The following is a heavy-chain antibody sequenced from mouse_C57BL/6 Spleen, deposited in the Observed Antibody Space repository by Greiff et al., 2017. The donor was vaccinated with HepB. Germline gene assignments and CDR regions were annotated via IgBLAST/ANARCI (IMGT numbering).Heavy chain of an antibody. CDR3: AREDRSLYYSNYLAWFAY. D-gene: IGHD2-5*01. CDR2: IYPGSGNT. V-gene: IGHV1-76*01. CDR1: GYTFTDYY. J-gene: IGHJ3*01. Sequence: QVQLKQSGAELVRPGASVKLSCKASGYTFTDYYINWVKQRPGQGLEWIARIYPGSGNTYYNEKFKGKATLTAEKSSSTAYMQLSSLTSEDSAVYFCAREDRSLYYSNYLAWFAYWGQGTLVTVSA.